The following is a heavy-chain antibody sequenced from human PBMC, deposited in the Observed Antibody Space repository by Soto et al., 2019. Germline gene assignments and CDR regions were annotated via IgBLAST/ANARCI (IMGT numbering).Heavy chain of an antibody. V-gene: IGHV3-15*01. CDR3: ATEGGYPGSNFYGAY. D-gene: IGHD1-26*01. CDR1: GFTCTKAY. J-gene: IGHJ4*02. Sequence: EVQLVESGGGLVEPGGSISLSCVASGFTCTKAYMTWVRQAPGKGLEWVGRIKGSHAGGTTDYATSVKGRFTISRDDSKNTLYLQMNSLKTEDTSVYYCATEGGYPGSNFYGAYWGQGTLVTVSS. CDR2: IKGSHAGGTT.